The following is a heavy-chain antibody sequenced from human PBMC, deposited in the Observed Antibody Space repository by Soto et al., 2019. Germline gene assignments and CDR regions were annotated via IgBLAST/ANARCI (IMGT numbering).Heavy chain of an antibody. CDR2: IYYSGST. Sequence: QLQLQESGPGLVKPSETLSLTCTVSGGSISSSSYYWGWIRQPPGKGLEWIGSIYYSGSTYYNPSLKSRVTISVDTSKNQFSLKLSSVTAADTAVYYCAPTVGVVAAPFDYWGQGTLVTVSS. D-gene: IGHD2-15*01. V-gene: IGHV4-39*01. CDR3: APTVGVVAAPFDY. CDR1: GGSISSSSYY. J-gene: IGHJ4*02.